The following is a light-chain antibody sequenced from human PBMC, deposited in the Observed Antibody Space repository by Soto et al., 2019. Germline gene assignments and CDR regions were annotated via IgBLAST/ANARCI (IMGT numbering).Light chain of an antibody. CDR2: SSS. CDR3: QHSFNTLT. Sequence: DIQMTQSPSSLSAAVGDRVTITCRASHDISTYLCWYQQKPGKAPKLLIYSSSILQSGVPPRFSGSGSGTDFTLTISSLQPEDIATYFCQHSFNTLTFGGGTKVDIK. V-gene: IGKV1-39*01. J-gene: IGKJ4*01. CDR1: HDISTY.